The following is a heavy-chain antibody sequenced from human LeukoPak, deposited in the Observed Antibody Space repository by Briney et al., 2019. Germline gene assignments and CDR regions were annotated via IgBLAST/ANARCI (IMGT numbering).Heavy chain of an antibody. D-gene: IGHD2-21*01. CDR1: GGPISSGDYY. Sequence: SQTLSLTCTVSGGPISSGDYYWSWIRQPPGKGLEWIGYIYYSGSTYYNPSLKSRVTISVDTSKNQFSLKLSSVTAADTAVYYCARDRRVVPKQTYGMDVWGQGTTVTVSS. J-gene: IGHJ6*02. V-gene: IGHV4-30-4*01. CDR3: ARDRRVVPKQTYGMDV. CDR2: IYYSGST.